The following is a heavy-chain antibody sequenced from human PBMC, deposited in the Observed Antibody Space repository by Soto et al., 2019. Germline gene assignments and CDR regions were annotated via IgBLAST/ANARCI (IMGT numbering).Heavy chain of an antibody. J-gene: IGHJ5*02. CDR2: INHSGST. CDR3: ARGRYYDSSVRWFDP. V-gene: IGHV4-34*01. D-gene: IGHD3-22*01. Sequence: SETLSLTCAVYGGSFSGYYWSWIRQPPGKGLEWIGEINHSGSTNYNPSLKSRVTISVDTSKNQFSLKLSSVTAADTAVYYCARGRYYDSSVRWFDPWGQGTLVTVSS. CDR1: GGSFSGYY.